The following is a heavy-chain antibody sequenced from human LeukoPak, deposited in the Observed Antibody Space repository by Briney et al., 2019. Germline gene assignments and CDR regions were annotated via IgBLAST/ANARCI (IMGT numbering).Heavy chain of an antibody. CDR3: ATLKRGSIYGYFDF. J-gene: IGHJ4*02. D-gene: IGHD5-18*01. CDR2: LLDSVNT. V-gene: IGHV4-59*11. Sequence: KPSETLSLTCTVSGGSLSSHYWSWIRQPPGKGLEWISYLLDSVNTKDNPSLQSRLTLSADTSKNQFSLRLTSVTAADTAVYYCATLKRGSIYGYFDFWGQGIKVTVSS. CDR1: GGSLSSHY.